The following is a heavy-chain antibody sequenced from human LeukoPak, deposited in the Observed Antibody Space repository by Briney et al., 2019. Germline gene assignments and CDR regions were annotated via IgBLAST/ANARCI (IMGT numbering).Heavy chain of an antibody. J-gene: IGHJ4*02. CDR2: VYTSGST. CDR3: AGGSITIFGVVIDVYFDC. V-gene: IGHV4-61*02. CDR1: GGSITSGSYY. Sequence: SETLSLTCAVSGGSITSGSYYWTWIRQPAGKGLEWIGRVYTSGSTNYNPYLKSRVTISVDTSKNQFSLNLRSVTAADTAVYYCAGGSITIFGVVIDVYFDCWGQGTLVTVSS. D-gene: IGHD3-3*01.